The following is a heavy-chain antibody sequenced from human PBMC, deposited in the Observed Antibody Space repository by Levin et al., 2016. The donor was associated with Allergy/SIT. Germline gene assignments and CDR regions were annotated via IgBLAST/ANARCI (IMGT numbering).Heavy chain of an antibody. D-gene: IGHD6-6*01. CDR2: IKQDGSEK. J-gene: IGHJ6*03. Sequence: ETLSLTCAASGFTFSTYWMSWVRQAPGKGLEWVAKIKQDGSEKYYVDSVKGRFTISRDNAKNSLYLQMNSLRAEDTAVYYCARDREYTRSGYYYYYMDVWGKGTTVTVSS. CDR1: GFTFSTYW. CDR3: ARDREYTRSGYYYYYMDV. V-gene: IGHV3-7*01.